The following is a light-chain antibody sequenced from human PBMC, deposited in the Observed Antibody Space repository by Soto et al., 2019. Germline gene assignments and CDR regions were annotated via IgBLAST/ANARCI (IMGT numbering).Light chain of an antibody. CDR3: LQYQNHRG. CDR1: QSIGSW. Sequence: DIHMTQSPSTLSASVGDRVTITCRASQSIGSWLAWYQQKPGKAPKLLILDASGLESGVPSRFSGSGSGTEFTLTISSLQPDYFGSYYCLQYQNHRGLGQGTKVDIK. J-gene: IGKJ1*01. CDR2: DAS. V-gene: IGKV1-5*01.